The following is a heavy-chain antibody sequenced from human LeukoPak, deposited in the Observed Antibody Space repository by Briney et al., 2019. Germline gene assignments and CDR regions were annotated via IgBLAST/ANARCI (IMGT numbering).Heavy chain of an antibody. CDR2: IYYSGST. CDR1: GGSVSSGSYY. J-gene: IGHJ5*02. Sequence: PSETLSPTCTVSGGSVSSGSYYWSWIRQPPGKGLEWIGYIYYSGSTNYNPSLKSRVTISVDTSKNQFSLKLSSVTAADTAVYYCARDLGSGVAVWFDPWGQGTLVTVSS. V-gene: IGHV4-61*01. D-gene: IGHD6-19*01. CDR3: ARDLGSGVAVWFDP.